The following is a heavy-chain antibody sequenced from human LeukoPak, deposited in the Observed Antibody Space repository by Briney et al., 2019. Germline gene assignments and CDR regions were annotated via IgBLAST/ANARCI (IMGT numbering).Heavy chain of an antibody. CDR1: GFTFSSYG. J-gene: IGHJ4*02. V-gene: IGHV3-48*03. CDR3: ARDGGGQQLIVFDY. Sequence: GGSLRLSCAASGFTFSSYGMNWVRQAPGKGLKWVAYISSSGSTIYYADSVKGRFTISRDNAKNSLYLQMNSLRAEDTAVYYCARDGGGQQLIVFDYWGQGTLVTVSS. CDR2: ISSSGSTI. D-gene: IGHD6-13*01.